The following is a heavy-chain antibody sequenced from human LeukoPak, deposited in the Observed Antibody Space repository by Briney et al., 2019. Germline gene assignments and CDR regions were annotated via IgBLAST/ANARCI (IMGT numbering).Heavy chain of an antibody. CDR3: ARGGVVTQPGYFQH. V-gene: IGHV4-4*07. CDR2: IYTSGST. J-gene: IGHJ1*01. Sequence: SETLSLTCTLSGVSISSYYWNWIRQPAGKGLEWIGRIYTSGSTNFNPSLKSRVTMSVDTSKNQFSLKLSSVTAADTAVYYCARGGVVTQPGYFQHWGQGTLVTVS. D-gene: IGHD3-3*01. CDR1: GVSISSYY.